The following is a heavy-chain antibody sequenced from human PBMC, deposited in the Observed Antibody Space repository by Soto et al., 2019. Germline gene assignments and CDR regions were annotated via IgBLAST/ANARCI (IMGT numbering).Heavy chain of an antibody. CDR3: ATYVPDKLAVAGTSDAFDI. CDR1: GGSISSYY. CDR2: IYYSGST. D-gene: IGHD6-19*01. J-gene: IGHJ3*02. V-gene: IGHV4-59*01. Sequence: ETLSLTSTVSGGSISSYYWSWIRQPPGKGLEWIADIYYSGSTNYSPSLKSRVTISVDTSKNQFSLNLSSVTAADTAVYFCATYVPDKLAVAGTSDAFDIWGQGTMVTVSS.